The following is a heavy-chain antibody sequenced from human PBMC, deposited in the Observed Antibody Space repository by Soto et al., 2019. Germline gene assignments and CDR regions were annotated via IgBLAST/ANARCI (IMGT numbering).Heavy chain of an antibody. Sequence: EVQLVESGGGLVQPGGSLRLSCAASGFTFSSYSMNWVRQAPGKGLEWVSYISSSSSTIYYADSVKGRFTISRDNAKNSLYLQMNSLRAEDTAVYYCARDLVLRFSSRGQGTLVTVSS. D-gene: IGHD3-3*01. CDR1: GFTFSSYS. CDR2: ISSSSSTI. CDR3: ARDLVLRFSS. J-gene: IGHJ4*02. V-gene: IGHV3-48*01.